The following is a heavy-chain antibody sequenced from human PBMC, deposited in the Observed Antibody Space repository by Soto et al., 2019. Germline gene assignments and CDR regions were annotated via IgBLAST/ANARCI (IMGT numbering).Heavy chain of an antibody. Sequence: QVQLVQSGAEVKKPGSSVKVSCKASGGTFSSYAISWVRQAPGQGLEWMGGVIPSFGTANYAENFQGRVTITADESTSTAYMERSSLTSEDTAIYFCARDGIGDYDLRSGPYGLGVWGQGTTVTVSS. J-gene: IGHJ6*02. CDR2: VIPSFGTA. V-gene: IGHV1-69*01. CDR3: ARDGIGDYDLRSGPYGLGV. CDR1: GGTFSSYA. D-gene: IGHD3-3*01.